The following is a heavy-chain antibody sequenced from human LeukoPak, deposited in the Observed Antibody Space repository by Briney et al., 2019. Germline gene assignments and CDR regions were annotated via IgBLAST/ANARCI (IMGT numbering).Heavy chain of an antibody. CDR2: ISAYNGNT. CDR1: GYTFTSYG. D-gene: IGHD1-26*01. V-gene: IGHV1-18*01. J-gene: IGHJ4*02. Sequence: ASVKVSCKASGYTFTSYGISWVRQAPGQGLEWMGWISAYNGNTNYAQKFQGRVTMTTDTSTSTAYMELRGLRSDDTAVYYCARGRHSGSYYVDDYWGQGTLVTVSS. CDR3: ARGRHSGSYYVDDY.